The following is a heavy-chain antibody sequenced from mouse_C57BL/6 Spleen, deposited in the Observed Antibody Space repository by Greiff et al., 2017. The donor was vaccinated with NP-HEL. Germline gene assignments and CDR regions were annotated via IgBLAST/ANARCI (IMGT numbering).Heavy chain of an antibody. CDR1: GFTFSDYG. Sequence: EVQLQESGGGLVKPGGSLTLSCAASGFTFSDYGLHWVRQAPEKGLEWVAYISSGSSTIYYADTVKGRFTISRYNAKNTLFLQMTSLRSEDTAMYYCARSGLQGYAMDYWGQGTSVTVSS. CDR3: ARSGLQGYAMDY. V-gene: IGHV5-17*01. CDR2: ISSGSSTI. J-gene: IGHJ4*01. D-gene: IGHD3-1*01.